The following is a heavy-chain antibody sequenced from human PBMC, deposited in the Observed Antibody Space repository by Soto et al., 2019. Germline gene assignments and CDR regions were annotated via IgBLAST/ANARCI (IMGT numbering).Heavy chain of an antibody. D-gene: IGHD3-10*01. CDR1: GFTFSSYA. V-gene: IGHV3-30-3*01. CDR3: ARVRGPQDTKNDY. J-gene: IGHJ4*02. CDR2: ISYDGSNK. Sequence: QVQLVESGGGVVQPGRSLRLSCAASGFTFSSYAMHWIRQAPRKGLEWVAVISYDGSNKYYADSVKGRFTISRDNSKNTLYLQMNSLRAEDTAVYYCARVRGPQDTKNDYWGQGTLVTVSS.